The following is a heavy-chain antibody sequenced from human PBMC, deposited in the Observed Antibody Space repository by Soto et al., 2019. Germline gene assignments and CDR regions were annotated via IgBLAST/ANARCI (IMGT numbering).Heavy chain of an antibody. J-gene: IGHJ5*02. CDR3: ARARQYYDCELDP. V-gene: IGHV4-61*01. D-gene: IGHD3-16*01. CDR1: GGSVSSGSYY. CDR2: IYYSGST. Sequence: LSLTCTVSGGSVSSGSYYWSWIRQPPGKGLEWIGYIYYSGSTNYNPSLKSRLSISLDTSENQFSLKLTSVTAADTAIYYCARARQYYDCELDPWGQGTLVTVSS.